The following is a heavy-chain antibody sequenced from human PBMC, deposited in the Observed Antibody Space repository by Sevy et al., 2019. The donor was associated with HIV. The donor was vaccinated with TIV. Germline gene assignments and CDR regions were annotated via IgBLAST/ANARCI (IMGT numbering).Heavy chain of an antibody. CDR1: GGSISSYY. J-gene: IGHJ6*02. V-gene: IGHV4-59*01. CDR2: ISYSGST. D-gene: IGHD1-1*01. CDR3: ARGGGRTDWGMDI. Sequence: SETLSLTCTVSGGSISSYYWSWIRQPPGKGLEWIGYISYSGSTNDNPSLRSRVTISIDTSKNQFSLRLSSVSAADTAVYYCARGGGRTDWGMDIWGPGTTVTVSS.